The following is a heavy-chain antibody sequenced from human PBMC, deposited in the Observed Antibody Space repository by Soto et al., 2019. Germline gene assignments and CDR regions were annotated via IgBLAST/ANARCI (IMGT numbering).Heavy chain of an antibody. Sequence: EVLLEESGGDLVQPGGSLRLSCAASGFSVSNNYMTWVRQFPGKGLEWVSVIQDGGSITYADSVRDRFTISRDSSKNTVFLQMSSLRPEDTAVYFCARGEGSGSNALGQWGQGTLVTVSS. J-gene: IGHJ4*02. V-gene: IGHV3-66*01. CDR2: IQDGGSI. CDR3: ARGEGSGSNALGQ. D-gene: IGHD3-10*01. CDR1: GFSVSNNY.